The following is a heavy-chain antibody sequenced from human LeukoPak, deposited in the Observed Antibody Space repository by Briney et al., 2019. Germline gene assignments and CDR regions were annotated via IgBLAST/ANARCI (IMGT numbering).Heavy chain of an antibody. CDR1: GFTLSGYA. V-gene: IGHV3-23*01. J-gene: IGHJ3*02. D-gene: IGHD2-15*01. CDR2: ISGSGGRT. CDR3: AKRVVAATLRAFDI. Sequence: PGGSLRLSCAASGFTLSGYAMTWVRQAPGRGLEWVSAISGSGGRTYYADSVKGRFTIYRDNSKNTLYLQMNSLRAEDTAVYYCAKRVVAATLRAFDIWGQGTMVTVSS.